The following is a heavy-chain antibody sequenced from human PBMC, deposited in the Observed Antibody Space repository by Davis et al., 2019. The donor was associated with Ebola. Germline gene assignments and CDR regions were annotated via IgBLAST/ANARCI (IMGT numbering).Heavy chain of an antibody. Sequence: GESLKISCAASGFTFSDYYMSWIRQAPGKGLEWVSYISSSGSTTYYADSVKGRFTISRDNSKNTLYLQMNSLRAEDTAVYYCAKDPGYCGGDCYHYFDYWGQGTLVTVSS. CDR3: AKDPGYCGGDCYHYFDY. V-gene: IGHV3-11*01. CDR2: ISSSGSTT. CDR1: GFTFSDYY. J-gene: IGHJ4*02. D-gene: IGHD2-21*01.